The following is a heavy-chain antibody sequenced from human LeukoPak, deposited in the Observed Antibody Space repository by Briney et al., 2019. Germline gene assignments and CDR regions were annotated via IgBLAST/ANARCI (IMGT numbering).Heavy chain of an antibody. CDR3: ARDGSSVLGY. CDR2: IYYSGST. Sequence: SETLSLTCTVSGGSISSYYWSWIRQPPGKGLEWIGYIYYSGSTNYNPSLKSRVTISVDTSKNQFSLKLSSVTAADTAVYYCARDGSSVLGYWGQGTLVTVSS. CDR1: GGSISSYY. J-gene: IGHJ4*02. V-gene: IGHV4-59*12. D-gene: IGHD6-6*01.